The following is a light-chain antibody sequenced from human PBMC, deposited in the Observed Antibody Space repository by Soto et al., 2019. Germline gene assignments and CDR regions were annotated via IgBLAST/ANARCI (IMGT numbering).Light chain of an antibody. J-gene: IGLJ1*01. Sequence: QSALTQPASVSGSPGQSIAISCTGTSGDVGAYDFVSWHQQHPGKAPKLMIYDVSKRPSGVPDRFSGSKSGNTASLTISGLQAEDEADYYCCSYAGSYVFGTGTKVTVL. CDR3: CSYAGSYV. CDR2: DVS. CDR1: SGDVGAYDF. V-gene: IGLV2-11*01.